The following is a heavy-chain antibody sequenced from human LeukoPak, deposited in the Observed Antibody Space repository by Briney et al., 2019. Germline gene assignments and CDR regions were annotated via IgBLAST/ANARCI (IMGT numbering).Heavy chain of an antibody. CDR1: GGSISSYY. CDR2: IYYSGST. V-gene: IGHV4-59*08. CDR3: ARQKGIAAAGI. Sequence: SETLSLTCTVSGGSISSYYWSWIRQPPGKGLEWIGYIYYSGSTNYNPSLKSRVTISVDTSKNQFSLKLSSVTAADTAVYYCARQKGIAAAGIWGQGTMVTVSS. J-gene: IGHJ3*02. D-gene: IGHD6-13*01.